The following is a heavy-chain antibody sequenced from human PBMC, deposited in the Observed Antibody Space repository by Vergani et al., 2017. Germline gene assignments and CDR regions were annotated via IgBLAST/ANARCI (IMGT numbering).Heavy chain of an antibody. Sequence: EVQLLESGGGLVKPGGSLRLSCAASGFTFSSYSMNWVRQALGKGLEWVSSISSSSSYIYYADSVKGRFTISRDNAKNSLYLQMNSLRAEDTAVYYCARDGDYREGDAFDIWGQGTMVTVSS. D-gene: IGHD4-11*01. CDR3: ARDGDYREGDAFDI. CDR2: ISSSSSYI. J-gene: IGHJ3*02. V-gene: IGHV3-21*01. CDR1: GFTFSSYS.